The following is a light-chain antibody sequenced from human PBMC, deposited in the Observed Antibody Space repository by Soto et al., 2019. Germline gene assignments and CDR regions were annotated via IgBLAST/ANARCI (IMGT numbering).Light chain of an antibody. Sequence: QSVLTQPRSVSGSPGQSVTISCTGTSSDVGGYNFVSWYQQHPGKAPKFMIYDVTKRPSGVPDRFSGSKSGNTASLTIAGLQAEDEADYYCCSYVGSYTSYVFGTGTKVTGL. CDR3: CSYVGSYTSYV. J-gene: IGLJ1*01. CDR1: SSDVGGYNF. V-gene: IGLV2-11*01. CDR2: DVT.